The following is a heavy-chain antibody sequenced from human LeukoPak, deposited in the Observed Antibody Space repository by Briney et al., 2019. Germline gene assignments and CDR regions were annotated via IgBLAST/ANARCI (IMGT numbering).Heavy chain of an antibody. D-gene: IGHD3-22*01. CDR1: GFTFSNYD. Sequence: GSLRLSCVGSGFTFSNYDMAWVRQTPGKGLEWVSALARSGSPTYYTDSVKGRFTISRDNSKNTLYLQMNSLRAEDTAVYYCAKAVTLYYYDSSGPGALDIWGQGTMVTVSS. V-gene: IGHV3-23*05. CDR3: AKAVTLYYYDSSGPGALDI. CDR2: LARSGSPT. J-gene: IGHJ3*02.